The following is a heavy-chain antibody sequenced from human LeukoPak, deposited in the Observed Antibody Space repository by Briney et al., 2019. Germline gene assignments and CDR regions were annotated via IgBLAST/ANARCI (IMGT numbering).Heavy chain of an antibody. Sequence: SVRVSCKASGGTFSSYAISWVRQAPGQGLEWMGGIIPIFGTANYAQKFQGRVTLTADESTSTAYMELSSLRTEDTAVYYCAGELLGYCSSTSCYASVALDPWGQGALGTVSS. J-gene: IGHJ5*02. CDR3: AGELLGYCSSTSCYASVALDP. D-gene: IGHD2-2*01. CDR2: IIPIFGTA. CDR1: GGTFSSYA. V-gene: IGHV1-69*01.